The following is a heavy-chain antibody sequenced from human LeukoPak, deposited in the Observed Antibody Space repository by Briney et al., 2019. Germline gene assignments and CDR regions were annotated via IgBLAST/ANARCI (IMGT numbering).Heavy chain of an antibody. J-gene: IGHJ4*02. CDR2: IKQDGSVK. Sequence: GGSLRLSCAASEFIFSGYWMNWVRQAPGKGLEWVANIKQDGSVKQYVDSVRGRFTISRDNAKNSLYLQMNSLRVEDTAVYYCARDGFVGAADYWGQGTLVTVSS. D-gene: IGHD6-13*01. CDR3: ARDGFVGAADY. CDR1: EFIFSGYW. V-gene: IGHV3-7*01.